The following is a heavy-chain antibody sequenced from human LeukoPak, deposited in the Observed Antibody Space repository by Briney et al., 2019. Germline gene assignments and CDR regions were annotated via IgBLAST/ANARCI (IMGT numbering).Heavy chain of an antibody. CDR3: ARGGWDYNGSALFDY. J-gene: IGHJ4*02. D-gene: IGHD3-10*01. CDR1: GFTFSSYG. Sequence: PGGSLRLTCAASGFTFSSYGMHWVRQAPGKGLEWVAVIWYDGSNKYYADSVKGRFTISRDNSKNTLYLQMNSLRAEDTAVYYCARGGWDYNGSALFDYWGQGTLVTVSS. CDR2: IWYDGSNK. V-gene: IGHV3-33*01.